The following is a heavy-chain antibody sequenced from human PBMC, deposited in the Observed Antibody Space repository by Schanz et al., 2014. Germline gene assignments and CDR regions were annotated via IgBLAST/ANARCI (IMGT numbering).Heavy chain of an antibody. CDR2: IATSSSTR. D-gene: IGHD3-10*01. CDR1: GFDFNSYS. V-gene: IGHV3-48*01. CDR3: ARANYRRKINFDY. J-gene: IGHJ4*02. Sequence: EVRLVESGGGLVQPGGSLRLSCEASGFDFNSYSMNWVRQVPGKGLEWLSYIATSSSTRHYADSVKGRVTISRDNAKNSLFLQMNRLRAEDTALYYCARANYRRKINFDYWGRGTLVTVSS.